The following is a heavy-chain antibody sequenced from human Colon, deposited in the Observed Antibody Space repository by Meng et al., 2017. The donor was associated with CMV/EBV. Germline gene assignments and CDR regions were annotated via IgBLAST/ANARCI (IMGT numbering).Heavy chain of an antibody. Sequence: GGSLRLSCAASGFTVSSNDMSWVRQAPGKGLEWVSGIFGGGDTYYADSVKGRFTISRDNSKDTLYLQMNSLRVEDTAVYYCARDLGSTTRFLEWLLMGAFAYWGQGTRVTVSS. CDR3: ARDLGSTTRFLEWLLMGAFAY. CDR1: GFTVSSND. CDR2: IFGGGDT. J-gene: IGHJ4*02. D-gene: IGHD3-3*01. V-gene: IGHV3-66*01.